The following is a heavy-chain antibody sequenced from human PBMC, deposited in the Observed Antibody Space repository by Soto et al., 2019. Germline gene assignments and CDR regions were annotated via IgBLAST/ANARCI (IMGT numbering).Heavy chain of an antibody. V-gene: IGHV3-23*01. CDR3: AKWYCSGGSCYPTFDS. CDR2: FSGSGGST. J-gene: IGHJ4*02. Sequence: EVQLLESGGGFVQPGGSLRLSCAGSGFTLKNYAMSWVRQAPGKGLEWVSGFSGSGGSTYYTDSVKGRFTMSRDNSKTPLYLQMNSLRAEDTAVYYCAKWYCSGGSCYPTFDSWGQGTLVTVSS. CDR1: GFTLKNYA. D-gene: IGHD2-15*01.